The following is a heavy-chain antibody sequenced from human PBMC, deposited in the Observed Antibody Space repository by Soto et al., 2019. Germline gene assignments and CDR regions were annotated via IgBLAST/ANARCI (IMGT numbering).Heavy chain of an antibody. CDR1: GGSVSSGDYY. D-gene: IGHD1-26*01. V-gene: IGHV4-30-4*01. CDR3: AVNGGNYNFDN. Sequence: QVQLRESGPGLVKPSQTLSLTCSVSGGSVSSGDYYWSWIRPSPGKGLEWIAYFSHSGNTYYSPSLRSRVTVSFNRSKKQFALRLSSVTAADTATYYCAVNGGNYNFDNWGQGTLVTVSS. CDR2: FSHSGNT. J-gene: IGHJ4*02.